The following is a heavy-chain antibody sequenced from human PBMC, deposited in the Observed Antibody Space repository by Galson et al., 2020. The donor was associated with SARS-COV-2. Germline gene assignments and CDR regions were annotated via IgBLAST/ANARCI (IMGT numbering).Heavy chain of an antibody. CDR2: LDLHDYN. J-gene: IGHJ4*02. D-gene: IGHD6-19*01. Sequence: SGPTLVNPTQTLTLTSTSSGFSLSTSGMYVSWIRQPPGNTLKWLARLDLHDYNYYNTSLTTRLTISKDTSKNQVVLTMTNMDPVDTATYYCVRMVGGYDSGWSFDYWGQGTLVTVSS. V-gene: IGHV2-70*11. CDR1: GFSLSTSGMY. CDR3: VRMVGGYDSGWSFDY.